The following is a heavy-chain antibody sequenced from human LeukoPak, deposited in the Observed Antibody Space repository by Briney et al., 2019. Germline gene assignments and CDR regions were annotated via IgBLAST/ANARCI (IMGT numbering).Heavy chain of an antibody. Sequence: GGSLRLSCAASGFAFSSYGMSWVRQAPGKGLEWVSGISGSGGSTYYADSVKGRITISRDNAKNSLYLQMNSLRAEDTAVYYCARDGPQYLDCSSTSCYSDYWGQGTLVTVSS. CDR1: GFAFSSYG. CDR2: ISGSGGST. V-gene: IGHV3-23*01. D-gene: IGHD2-2*01. CDR3: ARDGPQYLDCSSTSCYSDY. J-gene: IGHJ4*02.